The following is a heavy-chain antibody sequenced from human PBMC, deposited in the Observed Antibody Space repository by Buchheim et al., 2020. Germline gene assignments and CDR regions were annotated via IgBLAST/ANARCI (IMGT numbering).Heavy chain of an antibody. V-gene: IGHV4-34*01. CDR2: INHSGST. D-gene: IGHD2-2*01. J-gene: IGHJ4*02. CDR3: ARDPTYCSSTSCYG. CDR1: GGSFSGYY. Sequence: QVQLQQWGAGLLKPSETLSLTCAVYGGSFSGYYWSWIRQPPGKGLEWIGEINHSGSTNYNPSLKSRVTISVDTSKNQFSLKLGSVTAADTAVYYCARDPTYCSSTSCYGWGQGTL.